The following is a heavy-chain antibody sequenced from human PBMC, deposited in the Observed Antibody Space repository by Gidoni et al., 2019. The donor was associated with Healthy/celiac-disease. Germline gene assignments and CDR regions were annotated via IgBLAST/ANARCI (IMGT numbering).Heavy chain of an antibody. V-gene: IGHV3-23*04. D-gene: IGHD3-10*01. CDR3: AKDRKYYYGSGSYGGDDY. CDR1: GFPFRISA. Sequence: ELQLVESGGGLVQPGGSLGLSWSASGFPFRISAMSWVRQAPGKGLEWVSAISGSGGSTYYADSVKGRFTISRDNSKNTLYLQMNSLRAEDTAVYYCAKDRKYYYGSGSYGGDDYWGQGTLVTVSS. J-gene: IGHJ4*02. CDR2: ISGSGGST.